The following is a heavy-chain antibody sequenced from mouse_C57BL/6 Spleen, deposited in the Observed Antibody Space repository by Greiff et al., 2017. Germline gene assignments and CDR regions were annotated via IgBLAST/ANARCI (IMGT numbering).Heavy chain of an antibody. V-gene: IGHV5-6*01. CDR2: ISSGGSYT. CDR1: GFTFSSYG. J-gene: IGHJ2*01. CDR3: ARQAQATVFDY. D-gene: IGHD3-2*02. Sequence: EVMLVESGGDLVKPGGSLKLSCAASGFTFSSYGMSWVRQTPDKRLEWVATISSGGSYTYYPDSVKGRFTISRDNAKNTLYLQMSSLKSEDTAMYYCARQAQATVFDYWGQGTTLTVSS.